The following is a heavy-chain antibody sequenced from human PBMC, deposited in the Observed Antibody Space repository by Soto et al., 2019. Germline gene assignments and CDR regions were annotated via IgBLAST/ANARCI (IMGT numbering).Heavy chain of an antibody. CDR2: IYHSGST. V-gene: IGHV4-4*02. J-gene: IGHJ4*02. D-gene: IGHD3-10*01. CDR3: SRAGEARGYGSIDY. CDR1: GGSISSSNW. Sequence: ASETLSLTCAVSGGSISSSNWWSWVRQPPGKGLEWIVEIYHSGSTNYNPSLKSRVTISVDKSKDQFSLKLSSVTAADTAVYYCSRAGEARGYGSIDYRGQGSLVTVSS.